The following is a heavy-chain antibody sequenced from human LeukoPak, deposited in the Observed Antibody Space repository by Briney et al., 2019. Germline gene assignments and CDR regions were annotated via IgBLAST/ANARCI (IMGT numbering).Heavy chain of an antibody. J-gene: IGHJ6*02. CDR2: ISGSGGSA. CDR3: AKVGSSGWYAMDV. D-gene: IGHD6-19*01. V-gene: IGHV3-23*01. CDR1: GLTFTYYA. Sequence: GGSLRLSCTASGLTFTYYAMTWVRQAPGKGLEWVLLISGSGGSAKYADSVKGRFTISRDNSKNTLFLQMSSLRAEDTAIYYCAKVGSSGWYAMDVWGRGTSVTVS.